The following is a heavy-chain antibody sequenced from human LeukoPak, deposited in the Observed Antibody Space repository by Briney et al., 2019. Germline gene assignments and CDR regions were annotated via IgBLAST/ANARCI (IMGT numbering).Heavy chain of an antibody. V-gene: IGHV3-74*01. J-gene: IGHJ4*02. Sequence: GGSLRLSCSASGFTFSSYWMHWVRQAPGKGLVWVSHINNDESSTSYADSVRGRFTISRDNAKNTLYLQMNSLRTEDTAVYYCACYGIAPPYWGQGTLVTVSS. CDR3: ACYGIAPPY. CDR2: INNDESST. CDR1: GFTFSSYW. D-gene: IGHD2-15*01.